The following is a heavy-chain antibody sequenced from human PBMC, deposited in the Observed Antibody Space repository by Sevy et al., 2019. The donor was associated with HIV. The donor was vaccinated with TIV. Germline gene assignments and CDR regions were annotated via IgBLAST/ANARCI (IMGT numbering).Heavy chain of an antibody. CDR2: ISFDGTDK. Sequence: GGSLRLSCAASGFTFSSYPMHWVRQAPGKGLEWVSFISFDGTDKYYAVSLKGRFTITRDNSKNTLFLQMNSLRAEDTAFYYCVRETTMLPRGAFDFWGQGTMVTVSS. D-gene: IGHD3-10*01. CDR1: GFTFSSYP. V-gene: IGHV3-30-3*01. J-gene: IGHJ3*01. CDR3: VRETTMLPRGAFDF.